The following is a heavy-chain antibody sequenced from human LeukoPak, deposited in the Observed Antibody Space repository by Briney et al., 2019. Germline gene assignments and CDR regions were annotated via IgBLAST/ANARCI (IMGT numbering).Heavy chain of an antibody. D-gene: IGHD3-22*01. CDR2: NYYNGNT. CDR3: ARHVDYYDSSGYYGPGYMDV. J-gene: IGHJ6*03. Sequence: SETLSLTCTVSGGSISSSIYYWGWIRQSPGKGLEWIGSNYYNGNTYYNPSLKSRVTISVGTSKNQISLKLSSVTAADTAVYYCARHVDYYDSSGYYGPGYMDVWGKGTTVTVSS. V-gene: IGHV4-39*01. CDR1: GGSISSSIYY.